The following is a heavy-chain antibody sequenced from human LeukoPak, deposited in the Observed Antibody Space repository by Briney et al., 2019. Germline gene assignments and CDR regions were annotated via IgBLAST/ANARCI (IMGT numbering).Heavy chain of an antibody. D-gene: IGHD6-6*01. V-gene: IGHV3-74*01. Sequence: GGSLRLSCATSGFIFSSYWMHWVRHAPGKGLVWVSYINTDGSVTNYADSVKGRFTISRDNAKNTLYLQMNSLRAEDTAVYYCATSSSSANYFYFDSWGQGTLVTVSS. CDR2: INTDGSVT. J-gene: IGHJ4*02. CDR1: GFIFSSYW. CDR3: ATSSSSANYFYFDS.